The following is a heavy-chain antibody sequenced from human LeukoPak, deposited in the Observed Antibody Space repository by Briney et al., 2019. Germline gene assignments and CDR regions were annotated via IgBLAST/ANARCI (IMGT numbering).Heavy chain of an antibody. V-gene: IGHV3-23*01. CDR3: AKLGGQQVYNYYVAV. CDR1: GFTFSSYA. Sequence: GGSLRLSCAASGFTFSSYAMSWVRQAPGKGLEWVSGIIDNGDITYYANSVRGRFTISRDNSKNTLYLQMNSLRAEDTAVYYCAKLGGQQVYNYYVAVWGKGTTVAVSS. D-gene: IGHD3-16*01. J-gene: IGHJ6*03. CDR2: IIDNGDIT.